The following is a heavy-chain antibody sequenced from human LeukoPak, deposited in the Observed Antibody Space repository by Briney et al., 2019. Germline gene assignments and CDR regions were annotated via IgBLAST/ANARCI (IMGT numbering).Heavy chain of an antibody. V-gene: IGHV3-20*04. D-gene: IGHD3-22*01. CDR3: ARGYDSSGYYYFDS. CDR1: GFTFDDYG. CDR2: INWNGGST. J-gene: IGHJ4*02. Sequence: GGSLRLSCAASGFTFDDYGMSWVRQAPGKGLEWVSGINWNGGSTGYADSVKGRFTISRDNAKNSLYLQMNSLRAEDTALYYCARGYDSSGYYYFDSWGQGTLVTVSS.